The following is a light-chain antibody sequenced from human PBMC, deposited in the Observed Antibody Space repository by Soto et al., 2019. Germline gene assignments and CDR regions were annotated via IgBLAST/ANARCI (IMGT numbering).Light chain of an antibody. J-gene: IGKJ5*01. CDR3: QQRGDWPPIT. Sequence: TQSPSTLSASVGDRVTITCRASQSISTTSLTWYQQRPGQPPRLLIYNASNRTTGIPARFSGSGSGTDFTLTISSLEPEDFAVYYCQQRGDWPPITFGQGTRLEIK. CDR2: NAS. CDR1: QSISTTS. V-gene: IGKV3-11*01.